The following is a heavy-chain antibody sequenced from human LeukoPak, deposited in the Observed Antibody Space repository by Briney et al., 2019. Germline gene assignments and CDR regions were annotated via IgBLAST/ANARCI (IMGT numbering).Heavy chain of an antibody. CDR1: GCTFTGHY. CDR3: ARDLRIAVSGTSCFDI. CDR2: INPNSGAT. D-gene: IGHD6-19*01. V-gene: IGHV1-2*02. J-gene: IGHJ3*02. Sequence: AASVKVSCKASGCTFTGHYMHWVRQAPGQGLEWMGWINPNSGATNYAQKFQVRVTMTGDTSTNTAYMELSGLRSEDTAVYYCARDLRIAVSGTSCFDIWGQGKMVTVSS.